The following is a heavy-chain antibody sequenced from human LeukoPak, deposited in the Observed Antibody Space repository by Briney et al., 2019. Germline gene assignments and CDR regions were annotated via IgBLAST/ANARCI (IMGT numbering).Heavy chain of an antibody. J-gene: IGHJ3*02. Sequence: TLSLTCAVSGGSISSGGYYWSWIRQHPGKGLEWIGYIYYSGSTYYNPSLKSRVTISVDTSKNQFSLKLSSVTAADTAVYYCARAPPYDYVWGSYPSDAFDIWGQGTMVTVSS. CDR1: GGSISSGGYY. V-gene: IGHV4-31*11. CDR2: IYYSGST. CDR3: ARAPPYDYVWGSYPSDAFDI. D-gene: IGHD3-16*01.